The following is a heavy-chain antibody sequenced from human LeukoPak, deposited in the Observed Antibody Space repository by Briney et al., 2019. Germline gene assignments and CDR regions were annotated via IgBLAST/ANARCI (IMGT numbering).Heavy chain of an antibody. J-gene: IGHJ4*02. V-gene: IGHV1-69*06. D-gene: IGHD2-2*01. CDR3: ARAGPHCSSTSCYAEIDY. CDR1: GGTFSSYA. CDR2: IIPIFGTA. Sequence: AASVKVSCKASGGTFSSYAISWVRQAPGQGLEWMGGIIPIFGTANYAQKFQGRVTITADKSTSTAYMELSSLRSEDTAVYYCARAGPHCSSTSCYAEIDYWGQGTLVTVSS.